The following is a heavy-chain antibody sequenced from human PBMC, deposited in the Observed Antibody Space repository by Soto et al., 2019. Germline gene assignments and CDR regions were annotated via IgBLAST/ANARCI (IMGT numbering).Heavy chain of an antibody. CDR2: VSHDGRNT. D-gene: IGHD6-19*01. Sequence: GGSLRLSWAASAGTFIHYAMHWFLQAPGKGLEWVAVVSHDGRNTHYADSVKGRFTISRDSSKNTVSLEMTSLRAEDTAVYYCAKGGRQWLVTSDFTYCAQRALVPVSS. V-gene: IGHV3-30*18. J-gene: IGHJ4*02. CDR1: AGTFIHYA. CDR3: AKGGRQWLVTSDFTY.